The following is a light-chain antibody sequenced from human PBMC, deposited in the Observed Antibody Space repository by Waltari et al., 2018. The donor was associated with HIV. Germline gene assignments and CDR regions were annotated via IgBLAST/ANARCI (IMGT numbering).Light chain of an antibody. J-gene: IGLJ2*01. CDR3: VLYMGSGIGV. V-gene: IGLV8-61*01. CDR1: SGPVSTSYY. Sequence: QTVVTQEPSFSVSPGGTVTPTCGLSSGPVSTSYYPRWYQQTPGQSPRTLIYSTNTRSSGVPDRFSGSILGNKAALTITGAQADDESDYYCVLYMGSGIGVFGGGTRLTVL. CDR2: STN.